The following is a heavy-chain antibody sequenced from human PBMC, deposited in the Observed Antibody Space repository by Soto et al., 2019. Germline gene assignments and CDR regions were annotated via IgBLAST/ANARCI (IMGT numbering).Heavy chain of an antibody. CDR1: GGSVSSGSYY. Sequence: KTSETLSLTCTVSGGSVSSGSYYWSWIRQPAGKGLEWIGYIYYSGSTNYNPSLKSRDTISVDTSKNQFSLKLSSVAAADTAVYYCARDLRITGTQSYGMDVWGQGTTVTVSS. CDR3: ARDLRITGTQSYGMDV. CDR2: IYYSGST. D-gene: IGHD1-7*01. J-gene: IGHJ6*02. V-gene: IGHV4-61*01.